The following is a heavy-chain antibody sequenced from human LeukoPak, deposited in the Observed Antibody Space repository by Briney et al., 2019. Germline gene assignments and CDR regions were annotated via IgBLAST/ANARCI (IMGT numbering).Heavy chain of an antibody. J-gene: IGHJ6*03. CDR2: ISGSGGST. V-gene: IGHV3-23*01. D-gene: IGHD6-19*01. CDR1: GFTFSSYG. Sequence: GGSLRLSCAASGFTFSSYGMSWVRQAPGKGLEWVSAISGSGGSTYYADSVKGRFTISRDNSKNTLYLQMNSLRAEDTAVYYCAKDGLGAVAGTWFYYYYYMDVWGKGTTVTISS. CDR3: AKDGLGAVAGTWFYYYYYMDV.